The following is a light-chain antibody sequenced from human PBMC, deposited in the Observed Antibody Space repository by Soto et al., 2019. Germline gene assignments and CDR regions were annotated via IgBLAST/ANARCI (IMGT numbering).Light chain of an antibody. CDR3: QQYGSSSYT. Sequence: EIVLTQSPGTLSLSPGERATLSCRASQSVSSRSLAWYQQKRGQAPRLLIYDASRRAPGIPDRFSGSGSGTDCTLTIGRLEPEDFAVYNCQQYGSSSYTVGQGTKLEIK. CDR2: DAS. J-gene: IGKJ2*01. CDR1: QSVSSRS. V-gene: IGKV3-20*01.